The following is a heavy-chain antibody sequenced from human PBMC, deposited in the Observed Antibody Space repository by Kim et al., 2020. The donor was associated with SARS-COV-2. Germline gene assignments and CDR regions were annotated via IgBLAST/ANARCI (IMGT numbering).Heavy chain of an antibody. D-gene: IGHD3-22*01. Sequence: GGSLRLSCAASGFTFGDYFMSWIRQAPGKGLEWVSYIRSSDSTIYYADSVKGRFTISRDNAKNSLYLQMNSLRAEDTAVYYCARSLYYDSSGYSRGIIGYWGQGTLVTVSS. V-gene: IGHV3-11*01. CDR2: IRSSDSTI. CDR1: GFTFGDYF. J-gene: IGHJ4*02. CDR3: ARSLYYDSSGYSRGIIGY.